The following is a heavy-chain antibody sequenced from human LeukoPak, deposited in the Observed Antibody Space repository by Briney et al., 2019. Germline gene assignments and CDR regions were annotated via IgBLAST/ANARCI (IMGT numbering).Heavy chain of an antibody. D-gene: IGHD6-13*01. Sequence: GGSPRLSCAASGFTFSSYEMNWVRQAPGKGLEWVSYISSSGSTIYYADSVKGRFTISRDNAKNSLYLQMNSLRAEDTAVYYCARAGIAAAGTRNWFDPWGQGTLVTVSS. CDR2: ISSSGSTI. J-gene: IGHJ5*02. CDR3: ARAGIAAAGTRNWFDP. V-gene: IGHV3-48*03. CDR1: GFTFSSYE.